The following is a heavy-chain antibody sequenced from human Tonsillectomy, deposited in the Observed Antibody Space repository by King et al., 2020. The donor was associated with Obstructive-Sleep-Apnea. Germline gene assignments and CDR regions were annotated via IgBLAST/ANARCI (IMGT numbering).Heavy chain of an antibody. V-gene: IGHV3-48*03. D-gene: IGHD3-22*01. CDR1: GFTFSSYS. CDR2: ISSGGTTI. J-gene: IGHJ4*02. CDR3: AREGGYYDSSGYAPIFDY. Sequence: QLVQSGGGLLQPGGSLRLSCAASGFTFSSYSLHWVRQAPGKGLEWLSYISSGGTTIYYADSVQGRFTISRDNAKNSLSLQINSLSAEDTAVYFCAREGGYYDSSGYAPIFDYWGQGTLVTVSS.